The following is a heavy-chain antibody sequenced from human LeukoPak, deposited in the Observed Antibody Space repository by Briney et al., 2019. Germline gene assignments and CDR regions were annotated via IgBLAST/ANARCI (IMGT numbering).Heavy chain of an antibody. CDR1: GTSFIGFH. V-gene: IGHV4-34*01. Sequence: SETLSLTCAVHGTSFIGFHWSCIRQSPTKGLEWIGEINHRGLTNYNPSLKSRVTISIDMSKNQFSLKLRSVTAADTGVYYCARDPTTTIDVSYYFDFWGQGTQVTVSS. CDR2: INHRGLT. D-gene: IGHD3-9*01. CDR3: ARDPTTTIDVSYYFDF. J-gene: IGHJ4*02.